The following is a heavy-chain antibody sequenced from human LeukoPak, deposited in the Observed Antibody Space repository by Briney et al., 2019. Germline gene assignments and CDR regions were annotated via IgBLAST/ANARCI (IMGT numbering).Heavy chain of an antibody. V-gene: IGHV3-48*04. D-gene: IGHD3-3*01. CDR3: ARDAYPPDDFWSGSPPPGWFDP. CDR1: GFTFSSYG. CDR2: ISSSGSTI. Sequence: PGRSLRLSCAASGFTFSSYGMHWVRQAPGKGLEWVSYISSSGSTIYYADSVKGRFTISRDNAKNSLYLQMNSLRAEDTAVYYCARDAYPPDDFWSGSPPPGWFDPWGQGTLVTVSS. J-gene: IGHJ5*02.